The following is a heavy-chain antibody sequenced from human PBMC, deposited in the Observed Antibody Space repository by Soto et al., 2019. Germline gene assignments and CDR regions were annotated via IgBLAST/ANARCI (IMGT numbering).Heavy chain of an antibody. CDR2: MNPNSGNT. Sequence: ASVKVSCKASGYTFTSYDINWVRQATGQGLEWMGWMNPNSGNTGYAQKFQGRVTMTRNTSISTAYMELSSLRSEDTAVYYCARFDSSSWYSDYYYYGMDVWGQGTTVTVSS. CDR1: GYTFTSYD. V-gene: IGHV1-8*01. J-gene: IGHJ6*02. CDR3: ARFDSSSWYSDYYYYGMDV. D-gene: IGHD6-13*01.